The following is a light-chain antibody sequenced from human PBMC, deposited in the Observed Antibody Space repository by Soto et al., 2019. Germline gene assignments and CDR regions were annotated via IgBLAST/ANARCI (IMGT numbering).Light chain of an antibody. V-gene: IGKV3-20*01. CDR3: QQSGSSPLT. Sequence: EIVLTQSPGALSLSPGERATRCCRGSQSFAINYLAWYQQKPGQAPRLLISGASSRATGIPDRFSGSGSGTDFTLTISRLEPEDFAVYFCQQSGSSPLTFGGGTKVDIK. CDR1: QSFAINY. J-gene: IGKJ4*01. CDR2: GAS.